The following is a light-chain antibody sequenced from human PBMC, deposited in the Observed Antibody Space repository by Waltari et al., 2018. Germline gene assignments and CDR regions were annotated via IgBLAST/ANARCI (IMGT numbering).Light chain of an antibody. J-gene: IGLJ3*02. Sequence: QSALTQPASVSGSPGQSITISCTGTSSDVGFYNYVSWYQQHPGKAPKLMIYDVSGRPSWVSNRFSGSKSGNTASLTISGLQAEDEADYYCNSYAGSSSWVFGGGTKLTVL. CDR2: DVS. V-gene: IGLV2-14*01. CDR3: NSYAGSSSWV. CDR1: SSDVGFYNY.